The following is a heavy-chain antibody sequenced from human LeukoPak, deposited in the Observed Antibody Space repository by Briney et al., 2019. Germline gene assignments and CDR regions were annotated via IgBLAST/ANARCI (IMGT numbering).Heavy chain of an antibody. D-gene: IGHD2-21*02. CDR1: GFSLTDSS. CDR3: TANGDNSDF. CDR2: IRNKASTYAT. Sequence: GGSLRLSCAASGFSLTDSSVHWVRQASGKGLEWLGRIRNKASTYATAYAASVRGRFTISRDDSKHTAHLQMNSLKTDDTAVYYCTANGDNSDFWGQGTPVTVSS. V-gene: IGHV3-73*01. J-gene: IGHJ4*02.